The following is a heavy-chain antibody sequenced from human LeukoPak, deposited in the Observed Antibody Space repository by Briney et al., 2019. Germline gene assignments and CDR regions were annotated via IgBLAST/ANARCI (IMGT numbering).Heavy chain of an antibody. D-gene: IGHD2-2*01. J-gene: IGHJ3*01. CDR1: GHSFVSHG. CDR2: ISGYNGKI. V-gene: IGHV1-18*01. Sequence: ASVKVSCKASGHSFVSHGISWARQAPGQGLEWMGWISGYNGKINYAQKFQGRVTMTTDTSTSTAYLELRSLTSEDTAVYYCARRFCSSVSCYDDDAFDVWGQGTLVTVSS. CDR3: ARRFCSSVSCYDDDAFDV.